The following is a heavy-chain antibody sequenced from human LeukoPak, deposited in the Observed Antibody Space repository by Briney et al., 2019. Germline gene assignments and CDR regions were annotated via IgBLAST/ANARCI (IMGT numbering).Heavy chain of an antibody. CDR1: GFTFGDYA. Sequence: GGSLRFSCTASGFTFGDYAMSWFRQAPGKGLEWVAVISYDGSNKYYADSVKGRFTISRDNSKNTLYLQMNSLRAEDTAVYYCARDTDYWGQGTLVTVSS. CDR2: ISYDGSNK. V-gene: IGHV3-30-3*01. CDR3: ARDTDY. J-gene: IGHJ4*02.